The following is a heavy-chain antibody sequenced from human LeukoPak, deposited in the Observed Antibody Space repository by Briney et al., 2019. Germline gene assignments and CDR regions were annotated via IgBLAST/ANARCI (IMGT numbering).Heavy chain of an antibody. V-gene: IGHV3-9*01. CDR3: TKDIDGDYRFGVDF. Sequence: GGSLRLSCAASGFTFDDYAMHWVRQVPGKGLEWVSGVSWNSGSIGYADSVKGRFTISRDNAKNSLYLQMNSLRAEDTALYYCTKDIDGDYRFGVDFWGQGTLVTVSS. CDR2: VSWNSGSI. J-gene: IGHJ4*02. CDR1: GFTFDDYA. D-gene: IGHD4-17*01.